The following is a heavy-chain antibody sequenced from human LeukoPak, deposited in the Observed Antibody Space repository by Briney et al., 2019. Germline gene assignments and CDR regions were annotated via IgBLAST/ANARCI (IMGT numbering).Heavy chain of an antibody. CDR2: ISGSIT. CDR1: VFSISIDA. CDR3: AKRRGRNTGLFGY. J-gene: IGHJ4*02. D-gene: IGHD5-18*01. V-gene: IGHV3-23*01. Sequence: GGSLRLSCADSVFSISIDALTWVRLAPREGLECVSGISGSITYYAESVKGGFTISRDDSNNMLYLQINSLRAEDTALYYCAKRRGRNTGLFGYWGQGTLVTVSP.